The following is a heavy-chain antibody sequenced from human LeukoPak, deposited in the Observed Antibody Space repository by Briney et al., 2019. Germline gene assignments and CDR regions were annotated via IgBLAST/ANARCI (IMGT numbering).Heavy chain of an antibody. CDR2: IYTSGNT. CDR3: ARQPYESWSGPLSRTPWYHYMDV. CDR1: GGSFSGYY. D-gene: IGHD3-3*01. J-gene: IGHJ6*03. Sequence: SETLSLTCAVYGGSFSGYYWSWIRQPAGKGLEWIGRIYTSGNTNYNPSLKSRVTMSVDTSKNQFSLRLSSVTAADTAVYYCARQPYESWSGPLSRTPWYHYMDVWGKGTTVTVSS. V-gene: IGHV4-59*10.